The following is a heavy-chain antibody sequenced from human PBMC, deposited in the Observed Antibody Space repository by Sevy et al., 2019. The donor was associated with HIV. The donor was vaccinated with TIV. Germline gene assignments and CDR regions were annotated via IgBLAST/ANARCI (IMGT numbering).Heavy chain of an antibody. D-gene: IGHD2-15*01. J-gene: IGHJ4*02. V-gene: IGHV3-7*03. CDR1: GFTFSSYW. CDR3: ARDVGICSGGSCYSGFDY. Sequence: GGSLRLSCAASGFTFSSYWMSWVRQAPGKGLEWVANIKQDGSQKYYVDSVKGRFTISRDNAKNSLYLQMNSLRAEDTAVYYCARDVGICSGGSCYSGFDYWGQGTLVTVSS. CDR2: IKQDGSQK.